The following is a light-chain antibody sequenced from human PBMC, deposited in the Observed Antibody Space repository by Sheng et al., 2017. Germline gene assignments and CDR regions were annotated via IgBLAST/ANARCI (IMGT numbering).Light chain of an antibody. J-gene: IGLJ3*02. Sequence: QLVLTQSPSASASLGASVKLTCTLRSEHSSYAIAWHQQQPEKGPRFLMKLNSDGSHNKGDGISDRFSGSSSGAERYLTISSLQSEDEADYYCQTWDTGIWVFGRRGPGWTVL. CDR2: LNSDGSH. CDR3: QTWDTGIWV. CDR1: SEHSSYA. V-gene: IGLV4-69*01.